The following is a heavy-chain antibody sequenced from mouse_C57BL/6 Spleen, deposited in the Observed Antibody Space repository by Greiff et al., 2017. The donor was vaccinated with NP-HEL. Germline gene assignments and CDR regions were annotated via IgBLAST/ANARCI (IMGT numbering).Heavy chain of an antibody. J-gene: IGHJ2*01. D-gene: IGHD4-1*01. CDR2: IYPGDGDT. CDR1: GYAFSSSW. Sequence: VQLQQSGPELVKPGASVKISCKASGYAFSSSWMNWVKQRPGKGLEWIGRIYPGDGDTNYNGKFKGKATLTADKSSSTAYMQLSSLTSEDSAVYFCARRLTGRGYWGQGTTLTVSS. V-gene: IGHV1-82*01. CDR3: ARRLTGRGY.